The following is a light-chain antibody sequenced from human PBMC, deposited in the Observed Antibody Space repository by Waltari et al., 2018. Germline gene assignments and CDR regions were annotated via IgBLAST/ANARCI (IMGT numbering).Light chain of an antibody. V-gene: IGLV2-14*01. CDR3: SSYTISSTWV. Sequence: QSALTQPASVSGSPGQSITISCTGTSSDVGVYDYVSWYQKHPGKAPKLMIYEVSNRPSGVSNRFSGSKSGNTASLTISGLQAEDEAYYYCSSYTISSTWVFGGGTKLTVL. CDR1: SSDVGVYDY. CDR2: EVS. J-gene: IGLJ3*02.